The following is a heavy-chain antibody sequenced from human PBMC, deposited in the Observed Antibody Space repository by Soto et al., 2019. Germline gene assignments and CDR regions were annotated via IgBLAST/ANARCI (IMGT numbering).Heavy chain of an antibody. CDR2: IYSGGST. CDR3: ARVSDDFWSGYVSY. D-gene: IGHD3-3*01. V-gene: IGHV3-53*04. CDR1: GFTVSSNY. J-gene: IGHJ4*02. Sequence: EVQLVESGGGLVQPGGSLRLSCAASGFTVSSNYMSWVRQAPGKGLEWVSVIYSGGSTYYADSVKGRFTISRHNSKNTLYLQMNSLRAEDTAVYYCARVSDDFWSGYVSYWGQGTLVTVSS.